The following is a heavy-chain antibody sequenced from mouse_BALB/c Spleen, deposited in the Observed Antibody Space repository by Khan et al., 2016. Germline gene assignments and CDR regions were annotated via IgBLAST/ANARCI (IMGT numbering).Heavy chain of an antibody. CDR3: SRKTRGGSSD. J-gene: IGHJ2*01. D-gene: IGHD1-1*01. CDR2: ISYSGST. Sequence: EVKLEESGPGLVKPSQSLSLTCTVTGYSITSDYAWNWIRQFPGNKLEWMGYISYSGSTSYNPSLKSRISITRDTSKNQFFLQLNFVTTEDTATYYCSRKTRGGSSDWGQGTTLTVSS. CDR1: GYSITSDYA. V-gene: IGHV3-2*02.